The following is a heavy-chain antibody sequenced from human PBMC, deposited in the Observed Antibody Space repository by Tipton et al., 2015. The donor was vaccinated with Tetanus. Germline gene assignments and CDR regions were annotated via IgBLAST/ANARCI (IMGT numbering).Heavy chain of an antibody. CDR2: ISGYNGNT. CDR3: ARDQLDH. V-gene: IGHV1-18*03. Sequence: QLVQSGGEVKKPGASVKVSCKASGYTFTSYAVTWVRQAPGQGLEWMGWISGYNGNTNFTQKFQGRLTMTRDTSTSTAYMELRSLRSGDMAVYFCARDQLDHWGQGTLVTVSS. CDR1: GYTFTSYA. J-gene: IGHJ4*02.